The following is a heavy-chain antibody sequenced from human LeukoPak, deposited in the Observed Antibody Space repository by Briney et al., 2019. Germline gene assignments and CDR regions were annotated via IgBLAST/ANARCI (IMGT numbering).Heavy chain of an antibody. CDR2: IGGRGGST. J-gene: IGHJ5*02. V-gene: IGHV3-23*01. CDR1: GFRFSDFT. Sequence: GGSLRLSCAASGFRFSDFTMTWVRQAPGKGPEWVSAIGGRGGSTYYADSVGGRFTISRDNSKDMVYLQMNSLKVEDTATYYCGKEGGAWGQGTKVTVSS. D-gene: IGHD3-16*01. CDR3: GKEGGA.